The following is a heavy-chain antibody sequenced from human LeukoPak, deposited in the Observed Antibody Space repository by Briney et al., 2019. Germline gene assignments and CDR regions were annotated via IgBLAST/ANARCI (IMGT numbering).Heavy chain of an antibody. CDR2: INPNSGGT. D-gene: IGHD6-13*01. V-gene: IGHV1-2*02. Sequence: ASVKVSCKASGYTFTGYYMHWVRQAPGQGPEWMGWINPNSGGTNYAQKFQGRVTMTRDTSISTAYMELSRQRSDDTAVYYCARDPSSSSWYDYWGQGTLVTVSS. CDR1: GYTFTGYY. CDR3: ARDPSSSSWYDY. J-gene: IGHJ4*02.